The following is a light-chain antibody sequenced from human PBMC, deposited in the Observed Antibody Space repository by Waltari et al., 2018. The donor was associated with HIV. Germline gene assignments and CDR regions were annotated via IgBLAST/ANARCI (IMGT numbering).Light chain of an antibody. CDR3: CSCPRSGIRYV. Sequence: QSALTQPASVSGSPGQSITISCTGTSSNVGSDDLVSWYQQHPGEAPKPIIYEVTKRPSGVSNRCSGSKSGNTASLTISGLQADDEADYYCCSCPRSGIRYVFGTGTKVTVL. CDR2: EVT. CDR1: SSNVGSDDL. V-gene: IGLV2-23*02. J-gene: IGLJ1*01.